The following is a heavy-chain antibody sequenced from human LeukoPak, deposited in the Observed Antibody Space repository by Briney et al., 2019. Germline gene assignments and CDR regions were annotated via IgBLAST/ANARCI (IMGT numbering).Heavy chain of an antibody. Sequence: GGSLRLSCAASGFTFSSYSMHWVRQAPGKGLEWVSSIRSSNTYIYYADSVKGRFTISKDNAKNSLHLQMNSLRAEDTAVYYCARVRYSGSYYWDDYWGQGTLVTVSS. J-gene: IGHJ4*02. V-gene: IGHV3-21*01. CDR2: IRSSNTYI. D-gene: IGHD1-26*01. CDR3: ARVRYSGSYYWDDY. CDR1: GFTFSSYS.